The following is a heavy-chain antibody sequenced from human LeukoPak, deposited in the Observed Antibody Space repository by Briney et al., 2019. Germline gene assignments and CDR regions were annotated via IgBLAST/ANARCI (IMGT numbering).Heavy chain of an antibody. CDR1: GYTFTGYY. D-gene: IGHD6-19*01. CDR2: INPNSGGT. Sequence: ASVTVSCKASGYTFTGYYMHWVRQAPGQGLEWMGWINPNSGGTNYAQKFQGRVTMTRDTSISTAYMELSRLRSDDTAVYYCARAEQWLVPHFDYWGQGTLVTVSS. V-gene: IGHV1-2*02. CDR3: ARAEQWLVPHFDY. J-gene: IGHJ4*02.